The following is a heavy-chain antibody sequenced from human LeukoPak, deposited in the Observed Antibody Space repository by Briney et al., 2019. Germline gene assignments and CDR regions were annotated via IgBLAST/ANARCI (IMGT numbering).Heavy chain of an antibody. CDR1: GYTFTGYY. J-gene: IGHJ6*03. CDR2: ISPTSGGT. D-gene: IGHD3-10*01. V-gene: IGHV1-2*02. Sequence: ASVKVSCKASGYTFTGYYMHWVRQAPGQGLEWMGWISPTSGGTNYAQKFQGRVTMTRDMSISTAYMELSRLRSDDTAVYYCAREAYASGSFRTDYYYMDVWGKGTTVTISS. CDR3: AREAYASGSFRTDYYYMDV.